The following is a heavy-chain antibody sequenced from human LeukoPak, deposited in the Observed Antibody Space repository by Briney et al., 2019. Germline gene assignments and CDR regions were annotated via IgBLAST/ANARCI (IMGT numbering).Heavy chain of an antibody. J-gene: IGHJ3*02. D-gene: IGHD7-27*01. CDR1: GGSISTSNYY. CDR2: IYYSGTT. Sequence: TSETLSLTCTVSGGSISTSNYYWGWVRQPPGKGLEWIGNIYYSGTTYYNPSLKSRVTISVDTSRNQFSLKLSSVTAADTAVYYCARLPGDDAFDIWGQGTMVTASS. CDR3: ARLPGDDAFDI. V-gene: IGHV4-39*01.